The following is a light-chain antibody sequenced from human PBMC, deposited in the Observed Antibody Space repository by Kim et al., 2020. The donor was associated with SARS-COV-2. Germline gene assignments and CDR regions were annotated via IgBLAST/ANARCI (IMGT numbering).Light chain of an antibody. CDR3: QVWDSSSDHPGV. Sequence: SYELTQPPSVSVAPGKTARITCGGNNIRSKSVHWYQQKPGQAPVLVIYYDSDRPSGIPERFSGSNSGNTATLTISRVEAGDEADYYCQVWDSSSDHPGVFGGGTKLTVL. CDR1: NIRSKS. V-gene: IGLV3-21*04. J-gene: IGLJ3*02. CDR2: YDS.